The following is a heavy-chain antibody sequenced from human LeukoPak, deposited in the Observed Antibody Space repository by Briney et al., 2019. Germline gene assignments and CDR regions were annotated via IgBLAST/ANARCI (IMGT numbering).Heavy chain of an antibody. Sequence: SGGSLRLSCAASGFTFSNFAMTWVRQAPGKRLECVSTISGSGGSTFYADSVKGRFPISRDNSKNTLFRQMNSLRAEDTAIYYCAKAGSSGWSSSGGDYWGQGSVITVSS. J-gene: IGHJ4*02. CDR3: AKAGSSGWSSSGGDY. CDR2: ISGSGGST. V-gene: IGHV3-23*01. D-gene: IGHD6-19*01. CDR1: GFTFSNFA.